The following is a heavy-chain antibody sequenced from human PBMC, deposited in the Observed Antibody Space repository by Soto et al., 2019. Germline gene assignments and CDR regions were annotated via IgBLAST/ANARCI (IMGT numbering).Heavy chain of an antibody. D-gene: IGHD6-13*01. CDR3: ARHGGRRGGSYSSSWLRWFDP. CDR2: IYYSGST. V-gene: IGHV4-39*01. J-gene: IGHJ5*02. CDR1: GGSISSSSYY. Sequence: QLQLQESGPGLVKPSETLSLTCTVSGGSISSSSYYWGWIRQPPGKGLEWIGSIYYSGSTYYNPSLKSRVTRSVDTSKNQFSLKLSSVTAADTAVYYCARHGGRRGGSYSSSWLRWFDPWGQGTLVTVSS.